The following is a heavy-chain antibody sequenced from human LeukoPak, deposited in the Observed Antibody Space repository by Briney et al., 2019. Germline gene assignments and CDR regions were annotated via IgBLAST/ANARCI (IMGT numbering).Heavy chain of an antibody. CDR1: GGTFSSYA. D-gene: IGHD2-15*01. CDR2: IIPIFGTA. J-gene: IGHJ6*03. CDR3: AREKDCSGGSCYDYYYYYMDV. V-gene: IGHV1-69*05. Sequence: SVKVSCKASGGTFSSYAISWVRQAPGQGLEWMGRIIPIFGTANYAQKFQGRVTITTDESTSTAYMELTSLRSEDTAVYYCAREKDCSGGSCYDYYYYYMDVWGKGTTVTVSS.